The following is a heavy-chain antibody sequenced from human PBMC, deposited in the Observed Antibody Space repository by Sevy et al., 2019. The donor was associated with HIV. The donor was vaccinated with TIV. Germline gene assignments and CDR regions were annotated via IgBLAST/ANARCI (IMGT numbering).Heavy chain of an antibody. Sequence: SETLSLICTVSGYSFGSIYYWGWIRQPPGKGLEWIGSVYHSGSTYYNPSLKSRVTISVDTSKNRFSLKVTSVTAAATAVYYCARDLGLGIQFDYWGQGTLVTVSS. V-gene: IGHV4-38-2*02. CDR2: VYHSGST. D-gene: IGHD3-9*01. J-gene: IGHJ4*02. CDR3: ARDLGLGIQFDY. CDR1: GYSFGSIYY.